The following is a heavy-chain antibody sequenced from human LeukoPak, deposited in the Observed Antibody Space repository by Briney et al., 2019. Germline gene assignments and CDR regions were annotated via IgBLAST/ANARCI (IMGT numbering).Heavy chain of an antibody. D-gene: IGHD2-21*02. Sequence: GRSLRLSCAASGFTFSSYGMHWVRQAPGKGLEWVSYISSSGSTIYYADSVKGRFTISRDNAKNSLYLQMNSLRAEDTAVYYCARTGRWGPYDYWGQGTLVTVSS. V-gene: IGHV3-48*04. CDR1: GFTFSSYG. CDR2: ISSSGSTI. CDR3: ARTGRWGPYDY. J-gene: IGHJ4*02.